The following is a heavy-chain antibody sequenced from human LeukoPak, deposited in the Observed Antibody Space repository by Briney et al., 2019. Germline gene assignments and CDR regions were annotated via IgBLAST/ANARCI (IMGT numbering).Heavy chain of an antibody. Sequence: KPSETLSLTCAVSGYSISSGYYWGWIRQPPGKGLEWIGSIYHSGSTYYNPSLKSRVTISVDTSKNQFSLKLSSVTAADTAVYYCARGWSYYDSSGYLRPEYFQHWGQGTLVTVSS. CDR2: IYHSGST. D-gene: IGHD3-22*01. CDR1: GYSISSGYY. J-gene: IGHJ1*01. V-gene: IGHV4-38-2*01. CDR3: ARGWSYYDSSGYLRPEYFQH.